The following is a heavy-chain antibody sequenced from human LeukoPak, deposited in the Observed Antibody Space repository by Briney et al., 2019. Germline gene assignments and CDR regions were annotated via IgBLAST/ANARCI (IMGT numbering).Heavy chain of an antibody. J-gene: IGHJ4*02. CDR2: IYYSGST. Sequence: SETLSLTCTVSGGSISSYYWSWIRQPPGKGLEWIGYIYYSGSTNYNPSLKSRVTISVDTSKNQFSLKLSSVTAADTAVYYCASLVLPKSGSYWGFDYWGQGTLVTVSS. CDR3: ASLVLPKSGSYWGFDY. V-gene: IGHV4-59*01. D-gene: IGHD1-26*01. CDR1: GGSISSYY.